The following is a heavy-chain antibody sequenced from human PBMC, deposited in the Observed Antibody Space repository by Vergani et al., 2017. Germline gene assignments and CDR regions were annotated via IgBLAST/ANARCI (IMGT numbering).Heavy chain of an antibody. J-gene: IGHJ6*02. CDR1: DSSIMTNPY. CDR3: ARLRGSGGFFPSSYFYGMDV. CDR2: SHHSGDT. V-gene: IGHV4-38-2*01. Sequence: QVQLQESGPGLVKPSETLTLTCDVSDSSIMTNPYWGWFRQSPGKGLEWIGCSHHSGDTHYNSSLNSRVSISIVSSSKFSLSLTSVTAADTAIYYCARLRGSGGFFPSSYFYGMDVWGHGTTVTVSS. D-gene: IGHD3-10*01.